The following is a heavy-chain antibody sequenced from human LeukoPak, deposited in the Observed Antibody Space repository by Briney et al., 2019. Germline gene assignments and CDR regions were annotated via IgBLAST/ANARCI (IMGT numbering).Heavy chain of an antibody. Sequence: GGSLRLSCAASGFTFSSYAMSWVRQAPGKGLEWVSAISGSGGSTYYADSVKGRFTISRDNAKNSLYLQMNSLRAEDTALYYCAKDILGGNSNYFDYWGQGTLVTVSS. J-gene: IGHJ4*02. CDR1: GFTFSSYA. D-gene: IGHD4-23*01. V-gene: IGHV3-23*01. CDR2: ISGSGGST. CDR3: AKDILGGNSNYFDY.